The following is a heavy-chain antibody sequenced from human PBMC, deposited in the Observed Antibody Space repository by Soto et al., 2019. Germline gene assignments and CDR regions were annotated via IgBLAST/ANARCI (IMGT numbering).Heavy chain of an antibody. Sequence: GASVKVSCKASGYTFTSYGISWVRQAPGQGLEWMGWISAYNGNTDYAQKLQGRVTMTTDTSTSTAYMELRSLRSDHTAVYYCARARYGYSSSSLTYYGMDVWGQGTTVTVSS. V-gene: IGHV1-18*01. J-gene: IGHJ6*02. CDR3: ARARYGYSSSSLTYYGMDV. CDR2: ISAYNGNT. CDR1: GYTFTSYG. D-gene: IGHD6-6*01.